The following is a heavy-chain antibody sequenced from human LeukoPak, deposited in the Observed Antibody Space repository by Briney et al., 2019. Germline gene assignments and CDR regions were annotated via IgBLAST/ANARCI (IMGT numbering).Heavy chain of an antibody. Sequence: SETLSLTCTVSGGSISSYYWSWIRQPPGKGLEWIGYIYYSGSTNYNPSLKSRVTISVDTSKNQFSLKLSSVTAADTAMYYCARELTFAFDIWGQGTMVTVSS. J-gene: IGHJ3*02. CDR3: ARELTFAFDI. V-gene: IGHV4-59*01. CDR1: GGSISSYY. CDR2: IYYSGST.